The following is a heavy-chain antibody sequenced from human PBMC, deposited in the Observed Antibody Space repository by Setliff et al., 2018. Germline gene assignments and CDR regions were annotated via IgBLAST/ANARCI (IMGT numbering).Heavy chain of an antibody. CDR2: VSPNTGNT. CDR3: SRLVRFCTKTACQRLSGGEF. D-gene: IGHD3-3*01. Sequence: ASVKVSCKASGYTFTDFGINWVRQAPGQGLEWMGWVSPNTGNTYSTQKFQGRVTLTTDTSTSIAYMEVKSLTSDDTAVYYCSRLVRFCTKTACQRLSGGEFWGQGTLVTVSS. J-gene: IGHJ4*02. CDR1: GYTFTDFG. V-gene: IGHV1-18*01.